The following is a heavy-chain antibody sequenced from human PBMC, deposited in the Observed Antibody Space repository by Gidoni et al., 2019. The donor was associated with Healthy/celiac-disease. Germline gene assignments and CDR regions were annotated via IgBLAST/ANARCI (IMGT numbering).Heavy chain of an antibody. D-gene: IGHD6-13*01. V-gene: IGHV3-23*01. J-gene: IGHJ5*02. CDR1: GLTFSSYA. CDR3: AKSPLTAAGLNWFDP. Sequence: EVQLLEAGGGLVQPGGSLRLACAAAGLTFSSYAMSWVRQAPGKGLEWFSAISGSGGSTYYADSVKGRFTISRDNSKNTLYLQMNSLRAEDTAVYYCAKSPLTAAGLNWFDPWGQGTLVTVSS. CDR2: ISGSGGST.